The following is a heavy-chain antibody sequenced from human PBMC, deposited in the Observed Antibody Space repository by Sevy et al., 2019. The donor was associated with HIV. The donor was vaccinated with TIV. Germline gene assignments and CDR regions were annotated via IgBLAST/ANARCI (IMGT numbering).Heavy chain of an antibody. V-gene: IGHV3-43D*04. CDR2: ISWDGGST. CDR3: PRGVRGGSPYYYGMDV. CDR1: GFTFDDYA. Sequence: GGSLRVSCAASGFTFDDYAMHWVRQAPGKGLEWVSLISWDGGSTYYADSVKGRFTISRDNSKNSLYLQMNSLRAEDTALYYCPRGVRGGSPYYYGMDVWGQGTTVTVSS. D-gene: IGHD3-10*02. J-gene: IGHJ6*02.